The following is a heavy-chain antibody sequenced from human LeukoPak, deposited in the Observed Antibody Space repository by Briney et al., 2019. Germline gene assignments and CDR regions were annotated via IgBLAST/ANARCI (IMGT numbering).Heavy chain of an antibody. V-gene: IGHV4-31*03. D-gene: IGHD3-22*01. Sequence: PSQTLSLTCSVSGGSISSGPYFWSWIRQHPGKGLEWIGYIYYSGSTYYNPSLKSRVTISVDTSKNQFSLKLSSVTAADTAVYYCATSPRQYDSSITPIDSFDIWGQGTMVTVSS. CDR1: GGSISSGPYF. CDR3: ATSPRQYDSSITPIDSFDI. CDR2: IYYSGST. J-gene: IGHJ3*02.